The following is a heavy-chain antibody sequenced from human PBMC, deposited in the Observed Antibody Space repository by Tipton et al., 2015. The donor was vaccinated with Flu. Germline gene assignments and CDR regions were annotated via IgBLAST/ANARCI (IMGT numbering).Heavy chain of an antibody. D-gene: IGHD3/OR15-3a*01. CDR3: ARRVQSLSWTVSGWYFDL. J-gene: IGHJ2*01. CDR1: GDSIGSRYF. V-gene: IGHV4-38-2*01. CDR2: VHQTGST. Sequence: TLSLTCSVSGDSIGSRYFWGWIRQPPGKGLEWIGNVHQTGSTYYNPSLRSRVTIAVDRPKNQFSLRLTSVTAADTAVYYCARRVQSLSWTVSGWYFDLWGRGTLVTVSS.